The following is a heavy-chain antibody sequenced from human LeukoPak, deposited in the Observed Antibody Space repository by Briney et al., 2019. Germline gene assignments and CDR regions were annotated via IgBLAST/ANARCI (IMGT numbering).Heavy chain of an antibody. J-gene: IGHJ3*02. D-gene: IGHD3-10*01. V-gene: IGHV3-15*01. CDR1: GFTFSNAW. Sequence: PGGSLRLSCAASGFTFSNAWMSWVRQAPGKGLEWVGRIKSKTDGGTTDYAAPVKGRFTISRGDSKNTLYLQMNSLKTEDTAVYYCTTDLWFGEFDAFDIWGQGTMVTVSS. CDR2: IKSKTDGGTT. CDR3: TTDLWFGEFDAFDI.